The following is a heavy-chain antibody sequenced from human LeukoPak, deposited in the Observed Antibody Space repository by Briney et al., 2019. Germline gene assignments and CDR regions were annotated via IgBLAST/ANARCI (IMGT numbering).Heavy chain of an antibody. D-gene: IGHD5-12*01. CDR3: ARVVARGLFDY. CDR2: IYYSGST. J-gene: IGHJ4*02. CDR1: GGSISSGGYY. Sequence: SQTLSLTCTVSGGSISSGGYYWSWIRQHPGKGLEWFGYIYYSGSTYYNPSLKSRITISVDTSKNQFSLKLSSVTAAATAVSYCARVVARGLFDYWGQGTLVTVSS. V-gene: IGHV4-31*03.